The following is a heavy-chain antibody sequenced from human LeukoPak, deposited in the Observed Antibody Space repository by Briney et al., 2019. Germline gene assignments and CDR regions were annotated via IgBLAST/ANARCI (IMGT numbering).Heavy chain of an antibody. CDR2: IYYSGST. J-gene: IGHJ6*04. Sequence: SETLSLTCTVSGGSISSGGYYWGWIRQPPGKGLEWIGSIYYSGSTYYNPSLKSRVTISVDTSKNQFSLKLSSVTAADTAVNYCARDRRGSGSYYKYYYYGMDVWGKGTTVTVSS. V-gene: IGHV4-39*07. CDR1: GGSISSGGYY. D-gene: IGHD3-10*01. CDR3: ARDRRGSGSYYKYYYYGMDV.